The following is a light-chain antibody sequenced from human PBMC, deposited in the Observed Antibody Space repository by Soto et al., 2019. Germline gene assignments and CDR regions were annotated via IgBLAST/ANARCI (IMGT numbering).Light chain of an antibody. CDR2: DAS. Sequence: EIVLTQSPATLSLSPGERATLSCRASQSVGSFLAWYQQKPGQAPRLLIYDASTRATVIPARCSGTGSATVFTLTINNLEPEDCAVYYRQHLNDFLSFAGG. J-gene: IGKJ4*01. CDR3: QHLNDFLS. V-gene: IGKV3-11*01. CDR1: QSVGSF.